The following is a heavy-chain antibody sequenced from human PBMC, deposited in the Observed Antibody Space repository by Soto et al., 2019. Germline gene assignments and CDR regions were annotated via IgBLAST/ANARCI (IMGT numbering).Heavy chain of an antibody. D-gene: IGHD2-2*01. J-gene: IGHJ6*02. CDR3: ARVSGELGYCSSTSCYYYYGMDV. Sequence: ETLSLTCTVSGGSISSYYWSWIRQPPGKGLEWIGYIYYSGSTNYNPSLKSRVTISVDTSKNQFSLKLSSVTAADTAVYYCARVSGELGYCSSTSCYYYYGMDVWGQGTTVTVSS. CDR2: IYYSGST. CDR1: GGSISSYY. V-gene: IGHV4-59*01.